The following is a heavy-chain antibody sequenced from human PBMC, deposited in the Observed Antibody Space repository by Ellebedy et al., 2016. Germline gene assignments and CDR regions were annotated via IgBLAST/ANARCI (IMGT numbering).Heavy chain of an antibody. CDR1: GGSISSNNW. J-gene: IGHJ4*02. CDR3: AREGENTAMALDF. D-gene: IGHD5-18*01. CDR2: IDHSGST. Sequence: SETLSLTCAVSGGSISSNNWWTWVRQPPGKGLEWIGEIDHSGSTNFNPSLKSRVTISVDKSKNQFSLKLSSVTVADTAVYYCAREGENTAMALDFWGQGTLVTVSS. V-gene: IGHV4-4*02.